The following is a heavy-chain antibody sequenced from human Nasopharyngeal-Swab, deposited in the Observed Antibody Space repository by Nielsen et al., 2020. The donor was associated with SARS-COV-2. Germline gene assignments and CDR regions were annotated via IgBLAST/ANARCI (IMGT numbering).Heavy chain of an antibody. J-gene: IGHJ5*02. V-gene: IGHV3-23*01. Sequence: GGSLRLSCAASGFTFSSYAMSWVRQAPGKGLEWVSAISGSGGSTYYADSVKGRFTISRDNSKNTLYLQMNSLRAEDTAVYYCAKVNYGSGSYHWFDPWGQGTLVTVSS. CDR2: ISGSGGST. CDR3: AKVNYGSGSYHWFDP. CDR1: GFTFSSYA. D-gene: IGHD3-10*01.